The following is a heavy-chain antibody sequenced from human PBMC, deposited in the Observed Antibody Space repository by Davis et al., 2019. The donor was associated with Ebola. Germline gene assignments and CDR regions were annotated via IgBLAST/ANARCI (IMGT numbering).Heavy chain of an antibody. CDR2: IYYSGST. V-gene: IGHV4-59*01. CDR3: ARPTNWGSWGWFDP. D-gene: IGHD7-27*01. J-gene: IGHJ5*02. CDR1: GGSISSYY. Sequence: SETLSLTCTVSGGSISSYYWSWIRQPPGKGLEWIGYIYYSGSTSYNPSLKSRVTISLDTSKNQFSLKLSSVTAADTAVYYCARPTNWGSWGWFDPWGQGTLVTVSS.